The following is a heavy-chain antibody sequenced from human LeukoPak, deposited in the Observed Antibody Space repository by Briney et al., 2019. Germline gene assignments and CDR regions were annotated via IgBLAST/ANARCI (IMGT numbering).Heavy chain of an antibody. Sequence: GGSLRLSCAASGITFRSYAMSWVRQAPGKGLEWVSAISGGGGTTYYADSVKGRFTISRDNSKNTLFLQMNSLRAEDTAVYYCAKDREGLSSGYDLEYFDYWGQGTLVTVSS. CDR2: ISGGGGTT. V-gene: IGHV3-23*01. CDR1: GITFRSYA. J-gene: IGHJ4*02. D-gene: IGHD5-12*01. CDR3: AKDREGLSSGYDLEYFDY.